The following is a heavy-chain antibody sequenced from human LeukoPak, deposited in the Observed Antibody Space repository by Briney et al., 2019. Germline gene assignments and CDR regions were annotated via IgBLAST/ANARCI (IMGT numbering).Heavy chain of an antibody. J-gene: IGHJ4*02. CDR1: GFTFSSYW. CDR3: ARDFLRYCSGGSCHEFDY. D-gene: IGHD2-15*01. Sequence: GGSLRLSCAASGFTFSSYWMHWVRQAPGKGLVWVSRINSDGSSTSYADSVKGRFTISRDNAKNTLYLQMNSLRAEDTAVYYCARDFLRYCSGGSCHEFDYWGQGTLVTVSS. V-gene: IGHV3-74*01. CDR2: INSDGSST.